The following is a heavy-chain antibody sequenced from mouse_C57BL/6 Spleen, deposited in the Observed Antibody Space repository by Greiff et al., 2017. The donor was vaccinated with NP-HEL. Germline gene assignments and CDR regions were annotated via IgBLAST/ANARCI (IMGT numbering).Heavy chain of an antibody. D-gene: IGHD1-1*01. J-gene: IGHJ2*01. CDR2: IDPETGGT. Sequence: QVQLKHSGAELVRPGASVTLSCKASGYTFTDYEMHWVKQTPVHGLEWIGAIDPETGGTAYNQKFKGKAILTADKSSSTAYMELRSLTSEDSAVYYCTRSGSSLFDYWGQGTTLTVSS. CDR3: TRSGSSLFDY. V-gene: IGHV1-15*01. CDR1: GYTFTDYE.